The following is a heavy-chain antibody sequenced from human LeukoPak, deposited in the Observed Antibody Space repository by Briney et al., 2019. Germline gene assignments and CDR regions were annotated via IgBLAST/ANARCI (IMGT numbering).Heavy chain of an antibody. CDR1: GGSISSYY. J-gene: IGHJ4*02. Sequence: SETLSLTCTVSGGSISSYYWTWIRQPAGKGLEWIGRFYSTGSTNYNPSLKSRVTMSVDTSKNQFSLKLSSVTAADTAVYYCARAYCSGGSCYSGFDYWGQGTLVTVSS. V-gene: IGHV4-4*07. D-gene: IGHD2-15*01. CDR2: FYSTGST. CDR3: ARAYCSGGSCYSGFDY.